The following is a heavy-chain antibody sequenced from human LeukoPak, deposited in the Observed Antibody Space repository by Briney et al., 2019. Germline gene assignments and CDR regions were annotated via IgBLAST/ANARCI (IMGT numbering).Heavy chain of an antibody. CDR3: ARDSWILTGYSVDY. J-gene: IGHJ4*02. D-gene: IGHD3-9*01. V-gene: IGHV1-18*04. Sequence: ASVKVSCEASGYTFTSYGISWVRQAPGQGLEWMGWISAYNGNTNYAQKLQGRVTMTTDTSTSTAYMELRSLRSDDTAVYYCARDSWILTGYSVDYWGQGTLVTVSS. CDR2: ISAYNGNT. CDR1: GYTFTSYG.